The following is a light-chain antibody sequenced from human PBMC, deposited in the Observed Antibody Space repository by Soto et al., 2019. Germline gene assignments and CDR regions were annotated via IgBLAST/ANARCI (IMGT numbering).Light chain of an antibody. CDR3: QQYNSYRT. V-gene: IGKV3-15*01. CDR2: GVS. Sequence: EIVMTQSPVTLSVSPGERCTLSCLASQSVSGNLAWYQQKPCQSPRLLIYGVSARATGIPARFSGSGFGTEFTLTISSLQSEDFATYYCQQYNSYRTFGGGTKVEIK. CDR1: QSVSGN. J-gene: IGKJ4*01.